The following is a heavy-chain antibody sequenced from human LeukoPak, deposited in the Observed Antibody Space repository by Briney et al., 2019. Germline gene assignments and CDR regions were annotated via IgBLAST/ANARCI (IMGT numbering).Heavy chain of an antibody. D-gene: IGHD6-6*01. CDR3: TTLLSYSSSSSFGY. J-gene: IGHJ4*02. CDR1: GFTFSNAW. Sequence: GGSLRLSCAASGFTFSNAWMSWVRQAPGKGLEWVGRIKSKTDGGTTDYAAPVKGRFTISRDDSKNTLYLQMNSLKTEDTAVYYCTTLLSYSSSSSFGYWGQGTLVTVSS. V-gene: IGHV3-15*01. CDR2: IKSKTDGGTT.